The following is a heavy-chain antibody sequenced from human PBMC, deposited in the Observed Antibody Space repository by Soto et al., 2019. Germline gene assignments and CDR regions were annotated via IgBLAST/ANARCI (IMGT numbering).Heavy chain of an antibody. CDR3: GRGYAMCDY. J-gene: IGHJ4*02. D-gene: IGHD2-15*01. CDR1: GFTFSSYW. V-gene: IGHV3-7*03. Sequence: GGSLRLSCVASGFTFSSYWMSWVRQAPGKGPEWVANIKEDGSEKYYVDSVKGRFTISRYNVKNSLYLQMTSLRAEDTAVYYCGRGYAMCDYWGQGTLVTVSS. CDR2: IKEDGSEK.